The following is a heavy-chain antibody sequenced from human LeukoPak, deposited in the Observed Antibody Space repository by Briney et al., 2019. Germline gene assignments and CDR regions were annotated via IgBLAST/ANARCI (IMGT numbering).Heavy chain of an antibody. CDR3: ARDSRNYYDSSGYYPFDWADAFDI. D-gene: IGHD3-22*01. CDR2: IYSGGST. J-gene: IGHJ3*02. CDR1: GFTVSSNY. V-gene: IGHV3-53*01. Sequence: QPGGSLRLSCAASGFTVSSNYMSWVRQAPGKGLEWVSVIYSGGSTYYADSVKGRFTISRDNSKNTLYLQMNSLRAEDTAVYYCARDSRNYYDSSGYYPFDWADAFDIWGQGTMVTVSS.